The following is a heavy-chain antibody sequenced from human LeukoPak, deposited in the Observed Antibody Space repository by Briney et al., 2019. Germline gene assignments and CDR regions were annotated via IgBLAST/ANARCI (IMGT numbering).Heavy chain of an antibody. V-gene: IGHV3-23*01. J-gene: IGHJ5*02. Sequence: GGSLRLSCAASGLTFSSYAMSWVRQAPGKGLEWASAISGSGGSTYYADSVKGRFTISRDNSKNTLYLQMNSLRAEDTAVYYCAKAGIDNWFDPWGQGTLVTVSS. D-gene: IGHD3-10*01. CDR1: GLTFSSYA. CDR3: AKAGIDNWFDP. CDR2: ISGSGGST.